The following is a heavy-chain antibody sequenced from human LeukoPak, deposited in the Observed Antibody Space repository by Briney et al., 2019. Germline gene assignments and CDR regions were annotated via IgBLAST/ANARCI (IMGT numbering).Heavy chain of an antibody. V-gene: IGHV4-59*08. CDR3: ARHNQVTVTTSSYSYPMDV. CDR1: GGSVSGYF. Sequence: SETLSLTCTVSGGSVSGYFWSWIRQPPGKGLEWVAYIHYTGTTNYNPSLKSRLIISVDTSKNQFSLKLSSVTAADTAVYYCARHNQVTVTTSSYSYPMDVWGRGTTVSVSS. J-gene: IGHJ6*02. CDR2: IHYTGTT. D-gene: IGHD4-11*01.